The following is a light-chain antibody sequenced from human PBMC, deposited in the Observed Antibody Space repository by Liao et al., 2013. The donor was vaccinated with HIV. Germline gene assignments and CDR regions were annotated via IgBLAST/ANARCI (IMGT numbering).Light chain of an antibody. V-gene: IGLV3-27*01. J-gene: IGLJ3*02. CDR2: YDS. CDR1: KLGDNS. Sequence: YVLTQPPSVSVAPGETAIISCAGDKLGDNSVHWYQQKAGLAPVLVLFYDSVRPSGIPERFSGSSSGTTVTLTISGAQVEDEADYYCYSAADTNRVFGGGTKL. CDR3: YSAADTNRV.